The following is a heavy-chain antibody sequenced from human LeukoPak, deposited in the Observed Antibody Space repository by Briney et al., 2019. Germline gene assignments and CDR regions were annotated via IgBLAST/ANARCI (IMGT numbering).Heavy chain of an antibody. D-gene: IGHD3-3*01. Sequence: ASVKVSCKASGYTFTSYGISWVRQAPGQGLEWMGWISAYNGNTNYAQKLQGRVTMTTDTSTSTAYMELRSLRSDDTAVYYCARDTKSRFLECDDAFDIWGQGTMVTVSS. V-gene: IGHV1-18*01. J-gene: IGHJ3*02. CDR1: GYTFTSYG. CDR3: ARDTKSRFLECDDAFDI. CDR2: ISAYNGNT.